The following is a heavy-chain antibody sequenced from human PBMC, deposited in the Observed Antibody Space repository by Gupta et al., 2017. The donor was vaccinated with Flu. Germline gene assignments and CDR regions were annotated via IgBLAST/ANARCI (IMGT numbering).Heavy chain of an antibody. Sequence: SYAMSWVRQAPGKGLEGVSAISGSGGSKYYADSVKGRFTISRENSKNTLYLQMNRLRAEETAVYYCAKKGSAGSSWYLDYWGQGTLVTVSS. CDR2: ISGSGGSK. D-gene: IGHD6-13*01. V-gene: IGHV3-23*01. CDR3: AKKGSAGSSWYLDY. CDR1: SYA. J-gene: IGHJ4*02.